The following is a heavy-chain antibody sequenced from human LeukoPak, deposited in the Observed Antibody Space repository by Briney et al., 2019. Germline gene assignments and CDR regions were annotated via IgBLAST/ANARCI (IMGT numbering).Heavy chain of an antibody. CDR3: AGEGYCSSTSCYTGSFH. D-gene: IGHD2-2*02. J-gene: IGHJ4*02. V-gene: IGHV4-38-2*02. CDR1: GYSISSGYY. CDR2: IYHSGST. Sequence: SETLSLTCTVSGYSISSGYYWGWIRQPPGKGLEWIGSIYHSGSTYYNPSLKSRVTISVDTSKNQFSLKLSSVTAADTAVYYCAGEGYCSSTSCYTGSFHWGQGTLVTVSS.